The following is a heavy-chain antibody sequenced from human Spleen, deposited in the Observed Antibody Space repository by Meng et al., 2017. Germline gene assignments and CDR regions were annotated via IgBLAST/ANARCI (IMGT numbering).Heavy chain of an antibody. Sequence: DVLLVESGGALVQPVGSLSLSCVVSGFTVYSNSMSWVRQAPGKGLECVSIIYSGDTTSYADSVKGRFTISRDNSNNTLYLQMDSLRAEDTAVYYCARSLDYWGQGTLVTVSS. CDR2: IYSGDTT. CDR3: ARSLDY. V-gene: IGHV3-66*01. CDR1: GFTVYSNS. J-gene: IGHJ4*02.